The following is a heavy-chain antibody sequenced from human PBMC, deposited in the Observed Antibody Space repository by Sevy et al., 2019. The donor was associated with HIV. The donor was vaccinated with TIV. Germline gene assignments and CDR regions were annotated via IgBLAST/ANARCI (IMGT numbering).Heavy chain of an antibody. CDR1: GFTFSIYT. CDR3: AREGCTQPHDY. D-gene: IGHD2-8*01. CDR2: FCFGGSKI. J-gene: IGHJ4*02. V-gene: IGHV3-23*01. Sequence: GESLKISCAASGFTFSIYTMSWVRQAPGKGLEWVSTFCFGGSKIYYADSVKGRFTISRDNSRNTVYLQMNSLRADDTAVYCCAREGCTQPHDYWGQGTLVTVSS.